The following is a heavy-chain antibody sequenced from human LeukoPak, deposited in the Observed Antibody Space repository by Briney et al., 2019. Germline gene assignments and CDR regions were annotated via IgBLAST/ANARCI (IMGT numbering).Heavy chain of an antibody. CDR1: GGSISDYY. D-gene: IGHD2-15*01. CDR2: IRTSGST. CDR3: AKLGYCSGGSCYWFDP. J-gene: IGHJ5*02. V-gene: IGHV4-4*09. Sequence: SETLSLTCTVSGGSISDYYWSWIRQPPGTGLEWIGYIRTSGSTNYSPSLASRVTMSVDTSKNQFSLKLSSVTAADTAVYYCAKLGYCSGGSCYWFDPWGQGTLVTVSS.